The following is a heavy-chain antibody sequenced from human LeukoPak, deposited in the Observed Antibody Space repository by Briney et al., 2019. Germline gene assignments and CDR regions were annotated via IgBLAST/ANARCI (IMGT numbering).Heavy chain of an antibody. CDR1: GGSISSSSYY. D-gene: IGHD5-18*01. CDR2: IYYSGST. CDR3: ARREEDTAMVTGGIDY. J-gene: IGHJ4*02. Sequence: SETLSLTCTVSGGSISSSSYYWGWIRQPPGKGLEWIGSIYYSGSTYYNPSLKSRVTISVDTSKNQFSLKLSSVTAADTAVYYCARREEDTAMVTGGIDYWGQGTLVTVSS. V-gene: IGHV4-39*01.